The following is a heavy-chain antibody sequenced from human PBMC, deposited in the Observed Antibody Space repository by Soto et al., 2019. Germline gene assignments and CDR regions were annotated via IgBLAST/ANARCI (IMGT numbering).Heavy chain of an antibody. Sequence: QVQLQESGPGLVKPSETLSLTCIVSGGSISTSYWSWIRQPPGKGLEWIGYIHYSGNTDYNPSLKSRVAISVDTSKNQFSLRLSSVTPADTAIYYCARAMPYTLVVDYRGQGTLVTVSS. J-gene: IGHJ4*02. CDR2: IHYSGNT. CDR3: ARAMPYTLVVDY. D-gene: IGHD3-16*01. CDR1: GGSISTSY. V-gene: IGHV4-59*01.